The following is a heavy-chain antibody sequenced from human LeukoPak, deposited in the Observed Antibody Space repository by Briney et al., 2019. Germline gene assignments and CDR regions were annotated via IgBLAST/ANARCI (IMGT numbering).Heavy chain of an antibody. D-gene: IGHD6-13*01. Sequence: ASVKVSCKASGGTFSSYAISWVRQAAGQGLEWMGWMNPNSGKTGYAQKFQDRVTMTRNTSISTAYMELSSLRSEDTVVYYCARAPRGEQQLVSDYWGQGTLVTVSS. CDR3: ARAPRGEQQLVSDY. V-gene: IGHV1-8*02. CDR1: GGTFSSYA. J-gene: IGHJ4*02. CDR2: MNPNSGKT.